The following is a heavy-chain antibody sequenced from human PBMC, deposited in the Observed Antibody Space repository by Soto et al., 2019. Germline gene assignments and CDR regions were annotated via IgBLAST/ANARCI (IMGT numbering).Heavy chain of an antibody. V-gene: IGHV1-18*01. CDR2: ISAYNGNT. Sequence: ASVKVSCKASGYTFTSYGISCVRQAPGQGLEWMGWISAYNGNTNYAQKLQGRVTMTTDTSTSTAYMELRSLRSDDTAVYYCARDVLAAAGKIYYYYGMDVWGQGTTVTVSS. CDR1: GYTFTSYG. J-gene: IGHJ6*02. D-gene: IGHD6-13*01. CDR3: ARDVLAAAGKIYYYYGMDV.